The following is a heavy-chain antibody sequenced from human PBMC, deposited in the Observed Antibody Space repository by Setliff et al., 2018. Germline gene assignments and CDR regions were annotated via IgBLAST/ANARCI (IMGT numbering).Heavy chain of an antibody. V-gene: IGHV3-23*01. CDR1: GFTFSSYS. CDR2: ISNSGGST. Sequence: GGSLRLSCAASGFTFSSYSMNWVRQAPGKGLEWVSSISNSGGSTFYADSVKGRFTISRDNSKNTLYVQINSLRAEDTAVYYCAKSYGSGSYRPLFDYWGQGTLVTVSS. D-gene: IGHD3-10*01. J-gene: IGHJ4*02. CDR3: AKSYGSGSYRPLFDY.